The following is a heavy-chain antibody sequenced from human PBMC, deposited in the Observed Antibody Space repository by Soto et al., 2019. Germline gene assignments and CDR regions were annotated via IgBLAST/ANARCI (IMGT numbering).Heavy chain of an antibody. V-gene: IGHV1-69*13. CDR1: GGTFSSYA. CDR3: ARDGTGTRSLNWFDP. CDR2: IIPIFGTA. D-gene: IGHD1-1*01. J-gene: IGHJ5*02. Sequence: SVKVSCKASGGTFSSYAISWVRQAPGQGLEWMGGIIPIFGTANYAQKFQGRVTITADESTSTAYMELSSLRSEDTAVYYCARDGTGTRSLNWFDPWGQGTLVTVSS.